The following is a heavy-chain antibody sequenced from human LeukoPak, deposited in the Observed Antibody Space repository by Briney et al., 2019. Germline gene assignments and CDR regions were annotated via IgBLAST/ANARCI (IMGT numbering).Heavy chain of an antibody. CDR1: GDSISDTRYF. Sequence: SETLSLTCTVSGDSISDTRYFWGFIRRSPGKGLEWIVSLYYRETFYNPSLKSRLTISSDTSKNQFSLKLSSVTAADTAVYYCARVTSVVPAAMVIAAAGPVDYWGQGTLVTVSS. D-gene: IGHD2-2*01. V-gene: IGHV4-39*07. CDR2: LYYRET. CDR3: ARVTSVVPAAMVIAAAGPVDY. J-gene: IGHJ4*02.